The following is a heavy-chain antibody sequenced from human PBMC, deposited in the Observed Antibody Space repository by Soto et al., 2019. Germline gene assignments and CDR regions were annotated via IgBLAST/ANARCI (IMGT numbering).Heavy chain of an antibody. CDR1: GFSLSTSGVG. D-gene: IGHD3-22*01. V-gene: IGHV2-5*02. Sequence: SGPTLVNPTQTLTLTCTFSGFSLSTSGVGVGWIRQPPGKALEWLALIYWDDDKRYSPSLKSRLTITKDTSKNQVVLTMTNMESVDTPTYYFAHITYYYVGSGGPPGAYYGMDGWGQGTTVTVSS. CDR3: AHITYYYVGSGGPPGAYYGMDG. J-gene: IGHJ6*02. CDR2: IYWDDDK.